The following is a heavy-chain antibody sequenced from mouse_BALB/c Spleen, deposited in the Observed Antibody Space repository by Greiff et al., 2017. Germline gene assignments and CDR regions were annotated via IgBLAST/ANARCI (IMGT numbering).Heavy chain of an antibody. D-gene: IGHD4-1*01. CDR1: GYTFTTYP. Sequence: QVQLKESGAELVKPGASVKMSCKALGYTFTTYPIEWWKQNHGKSLEWIGNFHPYNDDPQNNEKFKGKANLTVEKSSSTVYLELSRLTSDDSAVFYCARGTGFAYWGQGTTLTVSS. J-gene: IGHJ2*01. V-gene: IGHV1-47*01. CDR3: ARGTGFAY. CDR2: FHPYNDDP.